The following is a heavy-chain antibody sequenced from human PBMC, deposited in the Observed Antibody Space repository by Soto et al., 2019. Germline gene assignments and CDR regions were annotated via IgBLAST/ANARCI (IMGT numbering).Heavy chain of an antibody. J-gene: IGHJ4*02. CDR2: ISQSGTA. D-gene: IGHD2-15*01. V-gene: IGHV4-4*02. CDR3: ARHGGRFFEY. CDR1: GDSFSSGYW. Sequence: QVQLQESGPGLVKPSETLSLTCAVSGDSFSSGYWWSWVRQPPGKGLQWIGQISQSGTANYNPSLESRVIMSVDKSKNQFSLILTSVTAADTAVYYCARHGGRFFEYWRQRILVTVSS.